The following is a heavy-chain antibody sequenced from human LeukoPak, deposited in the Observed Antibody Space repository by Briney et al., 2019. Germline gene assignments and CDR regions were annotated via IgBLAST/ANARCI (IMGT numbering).Heavy chain of an antibody. CDR2: INHSGST. J-gene: IGHJ5*02. CDR1: GYSISSGYY. V-gene: IGHV4-38-2*02. D-gene: IGHD3-22*01. Sequence: PSETLSLTCTVSGYSISSGYYWGWIRQPPGKGLDWIGEINHSGSTNYNPSLKSRVTISVDTSKNQFSLKLSSVTAAATAVYYCARTSIYYDSSGYRSWGQGTLVTVSS. CDR3: ARTSIYYDSSGYRS.